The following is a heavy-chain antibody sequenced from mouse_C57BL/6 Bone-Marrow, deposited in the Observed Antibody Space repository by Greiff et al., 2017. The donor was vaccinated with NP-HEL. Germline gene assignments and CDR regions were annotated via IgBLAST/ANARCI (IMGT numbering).Heavy chain of an antibody. D-gene: IGHD1-1*01. CDR2: IDPEDGET. CDR1: GFNIKDYY. Sequence: EVQLQQSGAELVKPGASVKLSCTASGFNIKDYYMHWVKQRTEQGLEWIGRIDPEDGETKYAPKFPGKAPITADTASNTAYLQLSSLTSEDTAVYYCARWGYYGSSSYYFDYWGQGTTLTVSS. V-gene: IGHV14-2*01. CDR3: ARWGYYGSSSYYFDY. J-gene: IGHJ2*01.